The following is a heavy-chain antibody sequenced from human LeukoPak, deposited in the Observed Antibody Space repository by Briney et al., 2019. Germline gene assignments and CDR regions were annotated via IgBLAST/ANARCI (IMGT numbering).Heavy chain of an antibody. J-gene: IGHJ4*02. V-gene: IGHV3-23*01. CDR2: ISGSGEST. D-gene: IGHD3-3*01. CDR3: ARGFWSGYSDY. Sequence: WVSAISGSGESTYCADSVKGRFTFSRDNSKNTLYLQMNSLRAEDTAVYYCARGFWSGYSDYWGQGTLVTVSS.